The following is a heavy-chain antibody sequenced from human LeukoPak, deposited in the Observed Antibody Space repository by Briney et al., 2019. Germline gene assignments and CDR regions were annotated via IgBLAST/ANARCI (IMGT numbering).Heavy chain of an antibody. D-gene: IGHD5-18*01. V-gene: IGHV3-23*01. CDR1: GFTFSSYA. CDR3: AKGGYSYGFLFDY. J-gene: IGHJ4*02. Sequence: GGSLRLSCAASGFTFSSYAMSWVRQAPGKGLEWVSAISGSGGSTYYADSVKGRFTISRDNSKNTLYLQMNSLRAEDTAIYYCAKGGYSYGFLFDYWGQGTLVTVSS. CDR2: ISGSGGST.